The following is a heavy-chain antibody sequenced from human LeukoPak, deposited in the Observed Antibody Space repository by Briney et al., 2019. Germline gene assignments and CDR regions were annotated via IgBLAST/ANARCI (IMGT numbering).Heavy chain of an antibody. Sequence: NPGGSLRLSCAASGSTFSNAWMSWVRQAPGKGLEWVGRIKSKTDGGTTDYAAPVKGRFTISRDDSKNTLYLQMNSLKTEDTAVYYCTTENYDILTGYFPFDYWGQGTLVTVSS. CDR1: GSTFSNAW. CDR3: TTENYDILTGYFPFDY. CDR2: IKSKTDGGTT. J-gene: IGHJ4*02. V-gene: IGHV3-15*01. D-gene: IGHD3-9*01.